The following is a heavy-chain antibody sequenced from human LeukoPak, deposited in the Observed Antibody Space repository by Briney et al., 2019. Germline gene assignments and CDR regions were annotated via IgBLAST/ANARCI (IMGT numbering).Heavy chain of an antibody. J-gene: IGHJ3*02. CDR3: AKDPNGDYVGAFDM. D-gene: IGHD4-17*01. V-gene: IGHV3-23*01. CDR2: VHADGDFT. Sequence: GGSLRLSCSASGLTFSHYAMTWVRQAPGKGLEWVSSVHADGDFTYYADSVRGRFTVSRDNSESSLYLQMNGLKAEDTAQYYCAKDPNGDYVGAFDMWGQGTMVTVSS. CDR1: GLTFSHYA.